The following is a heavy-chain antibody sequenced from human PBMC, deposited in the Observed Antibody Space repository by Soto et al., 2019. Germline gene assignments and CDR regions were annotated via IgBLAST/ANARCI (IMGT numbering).Heavy chain of an antibody. V-gene: IGHV3-74*01. Sequence: EVQLVESGGGLVQPGGSLRLSCAASGFTFSYYGMHWVRQAPGQGLVWVSRIHSDGSSTTYADSVKGRFTISRDNAKNTLYLQMNSLRAEDTAVYYCARGDKGAFDMWGQGTMVSVSS. CDR3: ARGDKGAFDM. CDR2: IHSDGSST. J-gene: IGHJ3*02. D-gene: IGHD2-21*02. CDR1: GFTFSYYG.